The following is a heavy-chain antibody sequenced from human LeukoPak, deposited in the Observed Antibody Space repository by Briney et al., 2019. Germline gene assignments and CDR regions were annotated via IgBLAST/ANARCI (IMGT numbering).Heavy chain of an antibody. V-gene: IGHV4-34*09. CDR3: ARGAMGGANWFDP. CDR2: INHSGRT. D-gene: IGHD5-18*01. CDR1: GGSFSTYY. J-gene: IGHJ5*02. Sequence: SETLSLTCAVYGGSFSTYYWSWIRQPPGKGLEWIGEINHSGRTNYNPSLKSRVTISVDTSKNQFSLKLSSVTAADTAVFYCARGAMGGANWFDPWGQGTLVTVSS.